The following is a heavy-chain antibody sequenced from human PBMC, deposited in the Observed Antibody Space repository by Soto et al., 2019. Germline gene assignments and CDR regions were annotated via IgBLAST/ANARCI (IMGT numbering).Heavy chain of an antibody. CDR3: ASIYYDSSGYYFGSHAFEI. Sequence: SVKVSCKASGGTFSSYAISWVRQAPGQGLEWMGGIIPIFGTANYAQKFQGRVTITADDSTSTAYMELSSLRSEDTAVYYCASIYYDSSGYYFGSHAFEIWGQGTMVTVSS. J-gene: IGHJ3*02. V-gene: IGHV1-69*13. D-gene: IGHD3-22*01. CDR1: GGTFSSYA. CDR2: IIPIFGTA.